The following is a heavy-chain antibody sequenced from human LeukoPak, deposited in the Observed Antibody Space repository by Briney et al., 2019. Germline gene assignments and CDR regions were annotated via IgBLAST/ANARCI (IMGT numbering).Heavy chain of an antibody. CDR2: ISSSSSYI. J-gene: IGHJ3*02. V-gene: IGHV3-21*01. D-gene: IGHD3-10*01. CDR1: GFTFSSYS. Sequence: GGSLRLSCAASGFTFSSYSMNWVRQDPGKGLEWVSSISSSSSYIYYADSVKGRFTISRDNAKNSLYLQMNSLRAEDTAVYYCARDWRYYGSGSYYSGDAFDIWGQGTMVTVSS. CDR3: ARDWRYYGSGSYYSGDAFDI.